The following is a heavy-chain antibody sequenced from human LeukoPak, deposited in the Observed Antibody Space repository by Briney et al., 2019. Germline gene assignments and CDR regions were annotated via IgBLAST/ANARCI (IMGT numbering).Heavy chain of an antibody. D-gene: IGHD6-19*01. V-gene: IGHV3-11*04. CDR3: AREANSSGWYLGGFDY. Sequence: GGSLRLLCAASGFSFREYYMSWIRQAPGKGAGWVSYISSNGCNIYYRDSVKGRFNISRDNANITLYLKMNSVRAEDTAVYYCAREANSSGWYLGGFDYWGQGALVTVPS. CDR2: ISSNGCNI. CDR1: GFSFREYY. J-gene: IGHJ4*01.